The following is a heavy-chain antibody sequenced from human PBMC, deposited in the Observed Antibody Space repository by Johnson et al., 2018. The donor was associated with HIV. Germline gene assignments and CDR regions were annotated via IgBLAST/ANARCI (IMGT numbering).Heavy chain of an antibody. CDR1: GFTVSSNY. D-gene: IGHD6-13*01. CDR2: ISYDGSNK. CDR3: AKVAVATAAGGVALDI. V-gene: IGHV3-30*18. J-gene: IGHJ3*02. Sequence: QVQLVESGGGLIQPGGSLRLSCAASGFTVSSNYMSWVRQAPGKGLEWVAVISYDGSNKYYADSLKGRFTISRDNSKNTLYLQMNSLRPEDTALYFCAKVAVATAAGGVALDIWGPGTMVTVS.